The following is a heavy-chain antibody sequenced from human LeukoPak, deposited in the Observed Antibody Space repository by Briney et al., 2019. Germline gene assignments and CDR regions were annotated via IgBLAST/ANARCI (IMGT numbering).Heavy chain of an antibody. CDR1: GYTFSSYY. CDR2: INPSGGST. V-gene: IGHV1-46*01. CDR3: ARSPPHCSGGSCYSGWWY. D-gene: IGHD2-15*01. Sequence: ASVKVSWKASGYTFSSYYMHWVRQAPGQGLEWMGIINPSGGSTRYAQQFQGRVTMTSDTSTSTVYMELSSLRSEDTAVYYCARSPPHCSGGSCYSGWWYWGQGTLVTVSS. J-gene: IGHJ4*02.